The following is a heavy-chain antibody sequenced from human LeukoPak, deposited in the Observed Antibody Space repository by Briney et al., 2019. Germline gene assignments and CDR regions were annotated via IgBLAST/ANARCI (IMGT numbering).Heavy chain of an antibody. CDR3: ARQTTVTTQSDY. J-gene: IGHJ4*02. CDR2: IDPIDSYT. Sequence: GESLKISCKGSGYIFTNYWISWVRQMPGKGLEWMGRIDPIDSYTNYSPSFQGHVTFSVDKSISTAYLQWSSLKASDTAMYYCARQTTVTTQSDYWGQGTLVTVS. CDR1: GYIFTNYW. D-gene: IGHD4-17*01. V-gene: IGHV5-10-1*01.